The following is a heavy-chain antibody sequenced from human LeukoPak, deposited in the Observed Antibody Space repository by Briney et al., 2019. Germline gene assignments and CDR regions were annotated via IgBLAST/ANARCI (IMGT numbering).Heavy chain of an antibody. CDR1: GGSISSGGYS. J-gene: IGHJ4*02. CDR2: IYHSGST. D-gene: IGHD2-15*01. CDR3: ARLYWSGGRCYPDY. V-gene: IGHV4-30-2*01. Sequence: SETLSLTCTVSGGSISSGGYSWSWIRQPPGKGLEWIGYIYHSGSTYYNPSLKSRVTISVDRSKNQFSLKLSSVTAAGTAVYFCARLYWSGGRCYPDYWGQGNLVTVSS.